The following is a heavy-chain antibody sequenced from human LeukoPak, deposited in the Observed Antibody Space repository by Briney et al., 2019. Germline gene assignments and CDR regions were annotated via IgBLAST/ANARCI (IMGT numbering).Heavy chain of an antibody. CDR2: ISYDGSNK. CDR1: GFTFSSYW. CDR3: AKLSKVDSGSYLGFDY. D-gene: IGHD1-26*01. Sequence: GGSLRLSCAASGFTFSSYWMTWVRQAPGKGLEWVAVISYDGSNKYYADSVKGRFTISRDNSKNTLYLQMNSLRAEDTAVYYCAKLSKVDSGSYLGFDYWGQGTLVTVSS. J-gene: IGHJ4*02. V-gene: IGHV3-30*18.